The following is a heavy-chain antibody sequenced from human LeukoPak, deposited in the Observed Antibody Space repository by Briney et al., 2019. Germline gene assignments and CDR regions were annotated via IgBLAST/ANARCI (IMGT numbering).Heavy chain of an antibody. Sequence: PGGSLRLSCAASGFIVSSNYMSWVRQAPGKGLEWVSVIYSDGSTYYADSVKGRFTISRDNSKNTLYLQMNSLRAEDTAVYYCAREEYYDILTGLSDAFDIWGQGTMVTVSS. V-gene: IGHV3-53*01. D-gene: IGHD3-9*01. CDR2: IYSDGST. J-gene: IGHJ3*02. CDR1: GFIVSSNY. CDR3: AREEYYDILTGLSDAFDI.